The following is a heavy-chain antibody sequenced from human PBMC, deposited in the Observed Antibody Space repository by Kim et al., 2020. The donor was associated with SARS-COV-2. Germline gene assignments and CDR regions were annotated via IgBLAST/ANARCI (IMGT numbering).Heavy chain of an antibody. V-gene: IGHV1-58*01. CDR3: AEGIVGALGPRLDY. CDR2: IVVGSGNT. CDR1: GFTFTSSA. Sequence: SVKVSCKASGFTFTSSAVQWVRQARGQRLEWIGWIVVGSGNTNYAQKFQERVTITRDMSTSTAYMELSSLRSEDTAVYYCAEGIVGALGPRLDYWGQGTLVTVSS. D-gene: IGHD1-26*01. J-gene: IGHJ4*02.